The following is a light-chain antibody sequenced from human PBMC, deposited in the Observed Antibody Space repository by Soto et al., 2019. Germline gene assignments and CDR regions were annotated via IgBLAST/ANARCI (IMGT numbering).Light chain of an antibody. CDR3: SSYTSSSTPYV. CDR1: SSDVGGYNY. Sequence: QPALTQPASVSGSPGQSITISCTGTSSDVGGYNYVSWYQQHSGKAPKLMIYEVSNRPSGVSNRFSGSKSGDTASLTISGLQAEDEADYYCSSYTSSSTPYVFGTGTKVTVL. V-gene: IGLV2-14*01. CDR2: EVS. J-gene: IGLJ1*01.